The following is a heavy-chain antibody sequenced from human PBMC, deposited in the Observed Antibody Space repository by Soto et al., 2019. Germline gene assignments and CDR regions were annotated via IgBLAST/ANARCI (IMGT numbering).Heavy chain of an antibody. Sequence: QLQLQESGPGLVKPSETLSLTCTVSGGSISSSSYYWGWIRQPPGKGLEWIGSIYYSGSTYYNPSLKSRVTIPVDTSKNQLSLKLSSVTAADTAVYYCAARGSSWQKNFDYWGQGTLVTVSS. CDR2: IYYSGST. J-gene: IGHJ4*02. V-gene: IGHV4-39*01. CDR1: GGSISSSSYY. D-gene: IGHD6-13*01. CDR3: AARGSSWQKNFDY.